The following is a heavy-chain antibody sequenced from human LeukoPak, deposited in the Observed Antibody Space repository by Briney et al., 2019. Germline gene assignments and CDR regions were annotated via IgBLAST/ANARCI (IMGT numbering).Heavy chain of an antibody. V-gene: IGHV1-69*05. CDR1: GGTFSSYA. J-gene: IGHJ6*03. CDR2: IIPIFGTA. Sequence: AASVKVSCKASGGTFSSYAISWVRQAPGQGLEWMGGIIPIFGTANYAQKFQGRVTITTDESTSTAYTELSSLRSEDTAVYYCAIMVVTAIPAYYYYYYMDVWGKGTTVTVSS. D-gene: IGHD2-21*02. CDR3: AIMVVTAIPAYYYYYYMDV.